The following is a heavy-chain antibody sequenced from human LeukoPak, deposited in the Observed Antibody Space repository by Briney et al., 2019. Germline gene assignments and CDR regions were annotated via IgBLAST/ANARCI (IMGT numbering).Heavy chain of an antibody. CDR2: IYFSGTT. J-gene: IGHJ6*03. CDR3: AREHCSGGSCYSIYYYYYMDV. CDR1: GGSIGSSSYY. Sequence: SETLSLTCTVSGGSIGSSSYYWGWIRQPPGKGLEWIGSIYFSGTTYYNPSLKSRVTISVDTSKNQFSLKLSSVTAADTAVYYCAREHCSGGSCYSIYYYYYMDVRGKGTTVTVSS. V-gene: IGHV4-39*07. D-gene: IGHD2-15*01.